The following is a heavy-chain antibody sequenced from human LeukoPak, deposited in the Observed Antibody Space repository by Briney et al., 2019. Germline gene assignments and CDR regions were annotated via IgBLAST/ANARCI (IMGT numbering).Heavy chain of an antibody. Sequence: GASVKVSWKASGGTFSRYAISWVRQAPGQGLEWMGRIIPILGIANYAQKFQGRVTITADKSTSTAYMELSSMRSEDTAMYYCARVYGSSPFDYWGQGTLVTVSS. CDR3: ARVYGSSPFDY. V-gene: IGHV1-69*04. D-gene: IGHD6-6*01. CDR2: IIPILGIA. J-gene: IGHJ4*02. CDR1: GGTFSRYA.